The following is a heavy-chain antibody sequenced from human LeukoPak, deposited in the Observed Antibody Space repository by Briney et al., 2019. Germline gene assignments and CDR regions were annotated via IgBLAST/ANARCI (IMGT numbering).Heavy chain of an antibody. CDR3: ARTGYGDYRLGRIKYYYYYMDV. D-gene: IGHD4-17*01. CDR2: MNPNSGNT. J-gene: IGHJ6*03. Sequence: ASVKVSCKASGYTFTSYDINWVRQATGQGLEWMGWMNPNSGNTGYAQKFQGRVTMTRNTSISTAYMELSSLRSEDTAVYYCARTGYGDYRLGRIKYYYYYMDVWGKGTTVTISS. V-gene: IGHV1-8*01. CDR1: GYTFTSYD.